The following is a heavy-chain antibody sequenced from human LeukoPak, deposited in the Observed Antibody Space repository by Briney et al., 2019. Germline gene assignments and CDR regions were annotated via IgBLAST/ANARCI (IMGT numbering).Heavy chain of an antibody. Sequence: SGTLSLTCGVSGGSISSTNWWTWVRQPPGEGLEWIGEDYISGRTNYNPSLESRVTMSVDMSENHISLKLTSVTAADTAVYYCAREGGPFRPLDYSGQGTLVTVSS. CDR3: AREGGPFRPLDY. D-gene: IGHD2/OR15-2a*01. J-gene: IGHJ4*02. CDR2: DYISGRT. V-gene: IGHV4-4*02. CDR1: GGSISSTNW.